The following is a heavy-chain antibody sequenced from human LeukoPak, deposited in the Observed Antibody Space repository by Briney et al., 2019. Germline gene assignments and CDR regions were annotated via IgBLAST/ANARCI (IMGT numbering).Heavy chain of an antibody. J-gene: IGHJ4*02. V-gene: IGHV1-69*13. CDR1: GGTFSSYA. Sequence: SVKVSCKASGGTFSSYAISWVRQAPGQGLEWMGGIIPIFGTANYAQKFQGRVTITADESTSTAYMELSSLRSEDTAVYYCARDGGSSSWYPYYFDYWGQGTLVTVSS. D-gene: IGHD6-13*01. CDR2: IIPIFGTA. CDR3: ARDGGSSSWYPYYFDY.